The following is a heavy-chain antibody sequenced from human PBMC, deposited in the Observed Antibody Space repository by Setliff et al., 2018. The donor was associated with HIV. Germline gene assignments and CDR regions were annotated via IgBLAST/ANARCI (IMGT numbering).Heavy chain of an antibody. CDR3: ARQITMVRGVYQPYYYYYMDV. V-gene: IGHV4-59*08. D-gene: IGHD3-10*01. CDR2: LHSLGSSRVSDTP. Sequence: PSETLSLTCAVSGGSISSAYWSWVRQPPGKGLEWIGYLHSLGSSRVSDTPNYSPSLKSRVTISVDTSKNQFSLKLSSVTAADTAVYYCARQITMVRGVYQPYYYYYMDVWGKGTTVTVSS. CDR1: GGSISSAY. J-gene: IGHJ6*03.